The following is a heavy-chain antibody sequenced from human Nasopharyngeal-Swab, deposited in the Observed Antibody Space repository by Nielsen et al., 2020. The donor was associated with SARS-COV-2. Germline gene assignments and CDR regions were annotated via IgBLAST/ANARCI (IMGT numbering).Heavy chain of an antibody. CDR2: MKPSGRT. J-gene: IGHJ4*02. V-gene: IGHV4-34*01. Sequence: SQTLSLTCAVYGGSLSDYHWSWIRKPPGKGLEWIGEMKPSGRTNYNPSLKSRVAISIDTSKNQFFLNLRSVTAADTAVFYCAGHPADFDYWGQGTLVTVSS. CDR1: GGSLSDYH. CDR3: AGHPADFDY.